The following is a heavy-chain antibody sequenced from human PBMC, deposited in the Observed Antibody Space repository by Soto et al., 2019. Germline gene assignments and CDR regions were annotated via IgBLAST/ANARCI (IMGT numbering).Heavy chain of an antibody. V-gene: IGHV3-21*01. CDR3: ARDATQVLWVKAAPYFQH. D-gene: IGHD3-16*01. Sequence: PGGSLRLSCAASGFTFSSYSMNWVRQAPGKGLEWVSSISSSSSYIYYADSVKGRFTISRDNAKNSLYLQMNSLRAEDTAVYYCARDATQVLWVKAAPYFQHWGQGTLVTVSS. J-gene: IGHJ1*01. CDR2: ISSSSSYI. CDR1: GFTFSSYS.